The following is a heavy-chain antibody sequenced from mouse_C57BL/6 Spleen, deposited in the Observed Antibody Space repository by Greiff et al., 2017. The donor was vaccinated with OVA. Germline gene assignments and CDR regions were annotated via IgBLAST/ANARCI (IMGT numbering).Heavy chain of an antibody. CDR1: GYTFTSYW. CDR2: IDPSDSDT. Sequence: QVQLQQPGAELVRPGSSVKLSCKASGYTFTSYWMHWVKQRPIQGLEWIGNIDPSDSDTPYNEKFKDKATLTVDKSASTAYMKLSSLTSEETAVYYCARDYGSRQSYWGQGTTLTVSS. CDR3: ARDYGSRQSY. J-gene: IGHJ2*01. D-gene: IGHD1-1*01. V-gene: IGHV1-52*01.